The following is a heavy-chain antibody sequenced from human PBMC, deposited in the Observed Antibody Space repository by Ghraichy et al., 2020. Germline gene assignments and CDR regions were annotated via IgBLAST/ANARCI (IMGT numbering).Heavy chain of an antibody. V-gene: IGHV4-4*02. D-gene: IGHD3-10*01. CDR3: AKSPMIQGINDASNI. CDR1: GGSITSTNW. Sequence: SQTLSLTCAVSGGSITSTNWWSWVRQPPGKGLEWIGEIYHSGSPNYNPSLKSRVTISVEKSKNQFSLKLSSVTAADTAVYYCAKSPMIQGINDASNIWGQGTMVSVSS. CDR2: IYHSGSP. J-gene: IGHJ3*02.